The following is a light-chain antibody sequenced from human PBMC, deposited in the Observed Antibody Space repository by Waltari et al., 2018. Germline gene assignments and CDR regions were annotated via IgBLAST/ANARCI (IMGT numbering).Light chain of an antibody. CDR1: SSDVGNYNL. CDR3: SSYAGNRNVI. J-gene: IGLJ2*01. V-gene: IGLV2-23*02. CDR2: EVN. Sequence: QSALTQPASVSGSPGDSVTISCTGSSSDVGNYNLVSWYQQHPGKAPNLIIFEVNKHPPGTSRRFSRCKSANTASLTISALQPEDEAAEYGSSYAGNRNVIFGGGTKLTVL.